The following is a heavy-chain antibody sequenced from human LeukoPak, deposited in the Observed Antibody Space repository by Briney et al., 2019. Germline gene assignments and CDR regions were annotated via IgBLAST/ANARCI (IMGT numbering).Heavy chain of an antibody. D-gene: IGHD3-10*01. J-gene: IGHJ4*02. CDR2: IKQDGSEK. CDR1: GFTFSSYW. V-gene: IGHV3-7*03. Sequence: GGSLRLSCAASGFTFSSYWMSWVRQAPGKGLEWVANIKQDGSEKYYVDSVKGRFTISRDNAKNSLYLQMNSLRAEDTAFYYCAKDTSGGGITFLGYWGQGTLVTVSS. CDR3: AKDTSGGGITFLGY.